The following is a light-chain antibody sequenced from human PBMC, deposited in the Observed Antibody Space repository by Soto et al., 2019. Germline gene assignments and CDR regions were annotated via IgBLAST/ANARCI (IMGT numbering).Light chain of an antibody. CDR3: QQRSNWHPIT. CDR2: DAS. V-gene: IGKV3-11*01. CDR1: QSVSSY. J-gene: IGKJ5*01. Sequence: EIVLTQSPVTLSLSPGERATLSRRASQSVSSYLAWYQQKPGQATSLIIYDASNRATGIPARFSGSGSGTDFTLTIDNLEPEDFAVYYCQQRSNWHPITFGQGTRLEIK.